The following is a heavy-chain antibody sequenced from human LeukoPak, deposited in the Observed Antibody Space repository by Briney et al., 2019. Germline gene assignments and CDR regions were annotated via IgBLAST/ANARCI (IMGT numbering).Heavy chain of an antibody. CDR2: ISSSSSYL. CDR3: ARTRLGIAVAGAFDY. Sequence: GGPLRLSCAASGFTFSTYSMNWVRQAPGKGLEWVSSISSSSSYLYYADSVKGRFTISRDNAKNSLYLQMNSLRAEDTAVYYCARTRLGIAVAGAFDYWGQGTLVTVSS. J-gene: IGHJ4*02. D-gene: IGHD6-19*01. V-gene: IGHV3-21*01. CDR1: GFTFSTYS.